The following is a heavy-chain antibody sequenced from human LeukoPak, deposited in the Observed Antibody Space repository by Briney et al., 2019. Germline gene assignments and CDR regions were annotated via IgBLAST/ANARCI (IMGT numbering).Heavy chain of an antibody. CDR3: ARGWVYYDSSGLPIMP. D-gene: IGHD3-22*01. CDR2: INPNSGGT. Sequence: ASVKVSCKASGYTFTGYYMHWVRQAPGQGLEWMGRINPNSGGTNYAQKFQGRVTMTRDTSISTAYMELSRLRSDDTAVYYCARGWVYYDSSGLPIMPWGQGTLVTVSS. J-gene: IGHJ5*02. CDR1: GYTFTGYY. V-gene: IGHV1-2*06.